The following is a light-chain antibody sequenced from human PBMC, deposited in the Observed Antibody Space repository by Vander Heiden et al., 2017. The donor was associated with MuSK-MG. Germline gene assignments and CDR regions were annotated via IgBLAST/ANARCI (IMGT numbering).Light chain of an antibody. CDR3: LQSAGTAWT. CDR1: QSISSY. J-gene: IGKJ1*01. CDR2: AAS. Sequence: DIQMTQSPSSLSASVGDRVTITCRASQSISSYLNWYQQKPGKAPKLLIYAASSLQSGVPSRFSGSGSGTDFTLTISRLHPEDFATYYCLQSAGTAWTF. V-gene: IGKV1-39*01.